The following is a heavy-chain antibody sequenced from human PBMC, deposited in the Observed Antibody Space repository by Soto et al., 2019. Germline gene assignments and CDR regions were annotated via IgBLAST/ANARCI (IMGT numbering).Heavy chain of an antibody. Sequence: QVQLVQSGAEEKNPGASVKVSCKASGYTFTSYAMHWVRQAPGQRLEGMGWTNAGNGNTKHSQKLQGRVTITRDTSASTAYMELSSLRSEDTAVYYCARDVAAADYWGQGTLVTVSS. V-gene: IGHV1-3*05. CDR1: GYTFTSYA. CDR3: ARDVAAADY. D-gene: IGHD6-13*01. J-gene: IGHJ4*02. CDR2: TNAGNGNT.